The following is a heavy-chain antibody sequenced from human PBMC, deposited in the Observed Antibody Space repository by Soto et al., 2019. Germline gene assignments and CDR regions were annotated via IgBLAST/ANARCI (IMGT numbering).Heavy chain of an antibody. V-gene: IGHV3-23*01. CDR1: GFTFSSYA. D-gene: IGHD2-21*01. CDR2: ISGSGGST. Sequence: PGGSLRLSYAASGFTFSSYAMSWVRQAPGKGLEWVSAISGSGGSTYYADSVKGRFTISRDNSKNTLYLQMNSLRAEDTAVYYCAKDLGYCGGDCYSFDYWGQGTLVTVSS. J-gene: IGHJ4*02. CDR3: AKDLGYCGGDCYSFDY.